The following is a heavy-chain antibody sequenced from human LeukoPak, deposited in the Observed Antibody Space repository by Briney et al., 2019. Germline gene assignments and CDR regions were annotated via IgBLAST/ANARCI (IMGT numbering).Heavy chain of an antibody. CDR2: ISAYNGNT. V-gene: IGHV1-18*01. CDR3: ARDRYSGYDYYYYYGMDV. J-gene: IGHJ6*02. Sequence: ASVKVSCKASGYTFTIYGISWVRQAPGQGLEWMGWISAYNGNTNYAQKLQGRVTMTTDTSTSTAYMELRSLRSDDTAVYYCARDRYSGYDYYYYYGMDVWGQGTTVTVSS. CDR1: GYTFTIYG. D-gene: IGHD5-12*01.